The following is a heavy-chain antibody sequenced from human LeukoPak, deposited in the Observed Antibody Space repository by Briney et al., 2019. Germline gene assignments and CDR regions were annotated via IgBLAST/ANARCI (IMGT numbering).Heavy chain of an antibody. Sequence: SETLSLTCAVSGYSISSGYYWGWIRQPPGKGLEWIGSIYHSGSTYYNPSLKSRVTISVDTSKNQFSLKLSSVTAADTSVHYFARHLEVGATGGLNAFDIWGQGTMVTVSS. J-gene: IGHJ3*02. CDR2: IYHSGST. CDR1: GYSISSGYY. V-gene: IGHV4-38-2*01. D-gene: IGHD1-26*01. CDR3: ARHLEVGATGGLNAFDI.